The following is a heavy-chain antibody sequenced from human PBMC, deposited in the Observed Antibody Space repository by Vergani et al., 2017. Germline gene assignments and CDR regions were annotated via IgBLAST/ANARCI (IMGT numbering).Heavy chain of an antibody. Sequence: EVQLLESGGDLVQPGGSLRLSCAASGFTFNHSAMNWVRQAPGKGLEWVSGISGSVGTTYYADTVKGRFTISRDSSKNTLYLQINSLSAGDTAVYYCAKANPRKSGYDYLYYDHTMDVWGQGTTVTVSS. D-gene: IGHD5-12*01. CDR1: GFTFNHSA. CDR2: ISGSVGTT. CDR3: AKANPRKSGYDYLYYDHTMDV. J-gene: IGHJ6*02. V-gene: IGHV3-23*01.